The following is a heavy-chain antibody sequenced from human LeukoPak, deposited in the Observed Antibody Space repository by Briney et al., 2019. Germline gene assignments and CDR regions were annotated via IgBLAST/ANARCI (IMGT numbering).Heavy chain of an antibody. J-gene: IGHJ6*02. CDR2: IYYSGST. V-gene: IGHV4-59*01. CDR3: ARAQLNLLVDFGMDV. Sequence: SETLSLTCTASVGSISTYYWSWIRQPPGKGLEWIGYIYYSGSTNYNPSLKSRVTISVDTSKTQFSLKLSSVTAVDTAVYYCARAQLNLLVDFGMDVWGQGTTVTVSS. CDR1: VGSISTYY. D-gene: IGHD1-1*01.